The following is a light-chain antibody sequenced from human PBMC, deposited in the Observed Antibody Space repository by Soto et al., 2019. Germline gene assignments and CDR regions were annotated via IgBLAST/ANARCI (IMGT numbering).Light chain of an antibody. CDR1: SSDVGGYNY. V-gene: IGLV2-11*01. J-gene: IGLJ2*01. Sequence: QSVLTQPRSVSGSPGQSVTISCTGTSSDVGGYNYVSWYQQHPGKAPKLMIYDVSKRPSGVPDRFSGSKSGNTASLTISGLQAEDEADYYCCSYAGSYTRVFGGVTQLTVL. CDR3: CSYAGSYTRV. CDR2: DVS.